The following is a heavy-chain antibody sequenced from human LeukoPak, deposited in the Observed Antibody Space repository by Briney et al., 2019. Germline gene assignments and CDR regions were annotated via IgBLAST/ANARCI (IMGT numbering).Heavy chain of an antibody. CDR1: VFTFSTFS. D-gene: IGHD7-27*01. CDR3: ARELGYYYYGMDV. Sequence: GGSLRLSCAASVFTFSTFSMNWVRQAPGKGLEWVSSISYSGSYIYYADSVKGRFTISRDNHKNSLYLQMNSLRAEDTAVYYCARELGYYYYGMDVWGQGTTVTVSS. V-gene: IGHV3-21*01. CDR2: ISYSGSYI. J-gene: IGHJ6*02.